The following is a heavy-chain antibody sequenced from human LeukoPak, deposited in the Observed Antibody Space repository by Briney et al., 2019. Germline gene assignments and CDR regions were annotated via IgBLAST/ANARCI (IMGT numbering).Heavy chain of an antibody. J-gene: IGHJ6*02. D-gene: IGHD5-18*01. CDR1: GGSFSGYY. CDR2: INHSGST. CDR3: ARGRTAMVTGCYYGMDV. V-gene: IGHV4-34*01. Sequence: SETLSLTCAVYGGSFSGYYWSWIRQPPGKGLEWIGEINHSGSTNYNPSLKSRVTISVDTSKNQFSLKLSSVTAADTAVYYCARGRTAMVTGCYYGMDVWGQGTTVTVSS.